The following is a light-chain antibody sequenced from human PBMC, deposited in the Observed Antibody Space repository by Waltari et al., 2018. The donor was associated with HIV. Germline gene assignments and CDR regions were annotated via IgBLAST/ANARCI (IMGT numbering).Light chain of an antibody. Sequence: QSALTQPASVSGSPGQSITISCTGTSSDVGASNYVSWFQQHPGKAPKIIIYDVNNRPSGVSNSFAGSKSGSTASLTISGLQAEDEADYYCSSYSSSTTVVVGGGTKLTVL. CDR2: DVN. V-gene: IGLV2-14*03. CDR1: SSDVGASNY. J-gene: IGLJ2*01. CDR3: SSYSSSTTVV.